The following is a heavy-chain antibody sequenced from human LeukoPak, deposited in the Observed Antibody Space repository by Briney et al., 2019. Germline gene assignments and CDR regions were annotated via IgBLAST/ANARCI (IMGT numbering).Heavy chain of an antibody. CDR1: GLSFSNYA. CDR2: NAGSSSR. CDR3: AKQRGALRENYYMDV. Sequence: PGGSLRLSCLASGLSFSNYAMSWVRQAPGKGLEWVSNAGSSSRLYGDSVKGRFSVSRDNSKNTLYLQMNRLRDHHTSLYYCAKQRGALRENYYMDVWGKGTTVTVSS. J-gene: IGHJ6*03. V-gene: IGHV3-23*01.